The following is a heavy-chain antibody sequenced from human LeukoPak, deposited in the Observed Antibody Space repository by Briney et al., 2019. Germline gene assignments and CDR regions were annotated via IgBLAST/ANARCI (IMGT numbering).Heavy chain of an antibody. V-gene: IGHV3-23*01. CDR3: AKVGPSTVTRDY. CDR1: GFTFGSYA. Sequence: GGSLRLSCAASGFTFGSYAMAWVRQAPGKGLEWVSGISGSGGSTYYADSVKGRFTISRDNSKNTLYLQMNSLRAEDTATYYCAKVGPSTVTRDYWGQGTLVTVSS. D-gene: IGHD4-17*01. J-gene: IGHJ4*02. CDR2: ISGSGGST.